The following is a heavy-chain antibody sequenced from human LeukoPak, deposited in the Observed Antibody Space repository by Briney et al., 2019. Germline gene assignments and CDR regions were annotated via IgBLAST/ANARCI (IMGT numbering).Heavy chain of an antibody. J-gene: IGHJ4*02. D-gene: IGHD6-13*01. CDR3: ATDTLPVRIAAAGTFDY. CDR1: GYTFTGYY. CDR2: INPNSGGT. Sequence: ASVKVSCKASGYTFTGYYMHWVRQAPGQGLEWMGWINPNSGGTNYAQKFQGRVTMTRDTSISTAYMELSRLRSDDTAVYYCATDTLPVRIAAAGTFDYWGQGTLVTVSS. V-gene: IGHV1-2*02.